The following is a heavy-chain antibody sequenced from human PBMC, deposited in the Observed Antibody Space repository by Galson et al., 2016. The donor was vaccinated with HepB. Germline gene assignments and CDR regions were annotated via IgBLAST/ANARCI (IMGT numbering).Heavy chain of an antibody. CDR3: FRLGFNSSPVWWFDP. Sequence: SVKVSCKASGYTFSSYGISWMRQAPGQGLEWMGWISAVNGYTEFAPNLQDRVSMPTDTSTATAYMELRSLTSADTAIYYWFRLGFNSSPVWWFDPWGQGTLVTVSS. V-gene: IGHV1-18*01. D-gene: IGHD2-2*01. CDR1: GYTFSSYG. J-gene: IGHJ5*01. CDR2: ISAVNGYT.